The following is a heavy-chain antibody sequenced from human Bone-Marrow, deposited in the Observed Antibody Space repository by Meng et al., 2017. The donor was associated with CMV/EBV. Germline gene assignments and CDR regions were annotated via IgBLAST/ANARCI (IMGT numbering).Heavy chain of an antibody. J-gene: IGHJ4*02. CDR2: IYHSGST. D-gene: IGHD2-21*01. Sequence: CAASGGSISRRNWWSWVRQPPGKGLEWIGEIYHSGSTNYNPSLKSRVTISVDKSKNQFSLKLSSVTAADTAVYYCARDGGEAYYFDYWGQGTLVTVSS. V-gene: IGHV4-4*02. CDR1: GGSISRRNW. CDR3: ARDGGEAYYFDY.